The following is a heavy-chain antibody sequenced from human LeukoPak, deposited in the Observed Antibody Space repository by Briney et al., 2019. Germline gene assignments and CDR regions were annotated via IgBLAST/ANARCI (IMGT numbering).Heavy chain of an antibody. CDR2: IYTSGST. J-gene: IGHJ6*03. Sequence: SETLSLTCTVSGGSISSYYWSWIRQPAGKGLEWIGRIYTSGSTNYNPSLKSRVTMSVDTSKNQFSLKLSSVTAADTAVYYCASTDGGNPSYYYYYYMDVWGKGTTVTVSS. V-gene: IGHV4-4*07. CDR3: ASTDGGNPSYYYYYYMDV. CDR1: GGSISSYY. D-gene: IGHD4-23*01.